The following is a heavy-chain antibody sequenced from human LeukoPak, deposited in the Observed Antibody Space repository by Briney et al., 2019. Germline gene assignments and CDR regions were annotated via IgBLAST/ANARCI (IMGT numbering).Heavy chain of an antibody. J-gene: IGHJ3*02. V-gene: IGHV3-30-3*01. CDR1: GFTFSSYA. D-gene: IGHD6-13*01. CDR2: ISYDGSNK. CDR3: ARVDSSSAEAAFDI. Sequence: QSGGSLRLSCAASGFTFSSYAMHWVRQAPGKGLEWVAVISYDGSNKYYADSVKGRFTISRDNSKNTLYLQMNSLRAEDTAVYYCARVDSSSAEAAFDIWGQGTMVTVSS.